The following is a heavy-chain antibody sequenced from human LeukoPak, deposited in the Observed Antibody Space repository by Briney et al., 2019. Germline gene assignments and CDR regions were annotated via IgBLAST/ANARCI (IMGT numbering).Heavy chain of an antibody. Sequence: GKSLRLSCAASGFSFSNFAMHWVRQSPGKGLEWLAVITYDGSGTLYADSVKGRFIISRDNSKNTLYLQLNSLTTEDTAVYYCASENYGDYDRGTKPAHYYYGLDVWGQGTTVTVFS. CDR3: ASENYGDYDRGTKPAHYYYGLDV. CDR2: ITYDGSGT. CDR1: GFSFSNFA. J-gene: IGHJ6*02. D-gene: IGHD4-17*01. V-gene: IGHV3-30*01.